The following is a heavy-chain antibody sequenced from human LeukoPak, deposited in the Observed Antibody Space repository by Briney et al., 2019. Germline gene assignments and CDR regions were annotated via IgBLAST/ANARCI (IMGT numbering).Heavy chain of an antibody. Sequence: GGSLRLSCAVSGFSFSSYAMHWVRQAPGKGLEWVAVTRHDETNEYYADSVQGRFTISRDTSENTLYLQMNSLRAEDTAVYYCAKEYTPSSPLGELDSWGQGTLVTVSS. CDR1: GFSFSSYA. V-gene: IGHV3-30*02. J-gene: IGHJ4*02. CDR2: TRHDETNE. CDR3: AKEYTPSSPLGELDS. D-gene: IGHD6-6*01.